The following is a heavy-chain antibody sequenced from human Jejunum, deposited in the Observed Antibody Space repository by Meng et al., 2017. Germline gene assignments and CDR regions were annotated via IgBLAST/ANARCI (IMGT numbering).Heavy chain of an antibody. D-gene: IGHD2-21*01. CDR2: VHHSGSS. J-gene: IGHJ4*03. Sequence: SETLSLTCAVSGYSISRGYHWGWIRQATGKGLEWIGHVHHSGSSYYNPSLRSRVTMLMDTSKNQFFLNLNSVTAADTAIYYCARGDNLGFVSWGQGALVHVAS. CDR1: GYSISRGYH. V-gene: IGHV4-38-2*01. CDR3: ARGDNLGFVS.